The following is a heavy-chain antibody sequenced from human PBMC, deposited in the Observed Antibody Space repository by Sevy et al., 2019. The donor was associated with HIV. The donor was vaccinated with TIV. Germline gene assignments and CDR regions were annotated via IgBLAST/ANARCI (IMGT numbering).Heavy chain of an antibody. CDR1: GFRFSDYS. V-gene: IGHV3-30*14. D-gene: IGHD3-16*01. Sequence: GGSLRLSCAASGFRFSDYSMHWARQAPGKGLEWVAVISYDGRNNKYNVDSVKGRLTISRDNSKNTLFLQMNSLRAEDSAIYYCARDRGEILHSAFDYWGQGTLVTVSS. CDR2: ISYDGRNNK. J-gene: IGHJ4*02. CDR3: ARDRGEILHSAFDY.